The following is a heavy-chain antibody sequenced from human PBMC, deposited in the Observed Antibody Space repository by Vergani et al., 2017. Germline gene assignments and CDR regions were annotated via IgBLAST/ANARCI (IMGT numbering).Heavy chain of an antibody. J-gene: IGHJ5*02. CDR3: AKGVTIFGVVPNWFDP. Sequence: EVQLLESGGGLVQPGGSLRLSCAASGFTFSSYAMSWVRQAPGKGLEWVSAISGSGGSTYYADSVKGQFTISRDNSKNTLYLQMNSLRAEDTAVYYCAKGVTIFGVVPNWFDPWGQGTLVTVSS. D-gene: IGHD3-3*01. V-gene: IGHV3-23*01. CDR1: GFTFSSYA. CDR2: ISGSGGST.